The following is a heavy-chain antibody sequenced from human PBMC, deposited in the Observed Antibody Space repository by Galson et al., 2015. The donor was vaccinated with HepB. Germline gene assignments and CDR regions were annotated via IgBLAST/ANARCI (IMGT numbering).Heavy chain of an antibody. CDR2: IKQDGSEK. V-gene: IGHV3-7*03. D-gene: IGHD3-3*01. CDR1: GFTFNASF. Sequence: SLRLSCAASGFTFNASFMTWVRQAPGKGLEWVANIKQDGSEKYYVDSVKGRFTISRDNAKNSLYLLMNNLRAEDAAVYYCARSFYDFWNGYYVDYWGQGPQVTVSS. J-gene: IGHJ4*02. CDR3: ARSFYDFWNGYYVDY.